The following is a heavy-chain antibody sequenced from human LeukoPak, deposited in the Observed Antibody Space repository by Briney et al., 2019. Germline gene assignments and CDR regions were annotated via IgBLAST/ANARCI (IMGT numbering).Heavy chain of an antibody. D-gene: IGHD2-2*01. Sequence: SETLSLTCAVSGYSISSGYYWGWIRQPPGKGLEWIGGIDHSGSTNYNPSLKSRATIPVNTSNNQFSQKLSSVTAAEKAVYYRARYFGNQLGDAFDIWGQGTMVTVSS. CDR2: IDHSGST. V-gene: IGHV4-38-2*01. J-gene: IGHJ3*02. CDR3: ARYFGNQLGDAFDI. CDR1: GYSISSGYY.